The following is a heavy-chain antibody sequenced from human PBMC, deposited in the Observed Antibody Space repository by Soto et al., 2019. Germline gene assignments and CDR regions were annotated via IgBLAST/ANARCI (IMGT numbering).Heavy chain of an antibody. V-gene: IGHV4-31*03. J-gene: IGHJ2*01. CDR2: IYYSGST. CDR3: ARASDYDILTGYSGYWYFDL. CDR1: GGSISSGGYY. Sequence: PSETLSLTCTVSGGSISSGGYYWSWIRQHPGKGLEWIGYIYYSGSTYYIPSLKSRVTISVDTSKNQFSLKLSSVTAADTAVYYCARASDYDILTGYSGYWYFDLWGRGTLVTVSS. D-gene: IGHD3-9*01.